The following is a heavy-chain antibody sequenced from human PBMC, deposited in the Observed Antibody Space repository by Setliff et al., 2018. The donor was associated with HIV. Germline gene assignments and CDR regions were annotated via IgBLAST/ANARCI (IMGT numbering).Heavy chain of an antibody. CDR2: INHNKSS. CDR3: AGQKKSSSWSPNDY. CDR1: GESLSDYY. J-gene: IGHJ4*02. D-gene: IGHD2-2*01. V-gene: IGHV4-34*01. Sequence: SETLSLTCAVYGESLSDYYWSWIRQPPGKGLEWIGEINHNKSSDYNPSLKSRVPMSVDTSKNQFSLKVKSVTAADTAVYYCAGQKKSSSWSPNDYWGQGTLVTVSS.